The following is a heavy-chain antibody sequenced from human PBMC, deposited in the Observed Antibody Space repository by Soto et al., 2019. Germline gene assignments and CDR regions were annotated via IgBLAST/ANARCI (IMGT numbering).Heavy chain of an antibody. V-gene: IGHV3-33*01. CDR2: IWYDGSNK. CDR3: ARESYDSGSLDY. Sequence: QVQLVESGGGVVQPGRSLRLSCAASGFTFSSYGMHWVRQAPGKGLEWVAVIWYDGSNKYYADSVEGRFTISRDNSKNTWYQLMDSLRAEDAAVYCCARESYDSGSLDYWGQGTLVTVSS. J-gene: IGHJ4*02. D-gene: IGHD3-10*01. CDR1: GFTFSSYG.